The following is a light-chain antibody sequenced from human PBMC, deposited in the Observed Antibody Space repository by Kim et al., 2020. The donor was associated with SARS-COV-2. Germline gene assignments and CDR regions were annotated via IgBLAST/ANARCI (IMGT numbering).Light chain of an antibody. CDR3: QEYSSASFT. V-gene: IGKV1-27*01. J-gene: IGKJ3*01. Sequence: ASVGDRVTITCRASQAISKYLAWYQQRPGKAPKLLIHSASLLQSGVPSRFSGSRSGTDYTLTISSLQPEDFATYYCQEYSSASFTFGPGTKVDIK. CDR1: QAISKY. CDR2: SAS.